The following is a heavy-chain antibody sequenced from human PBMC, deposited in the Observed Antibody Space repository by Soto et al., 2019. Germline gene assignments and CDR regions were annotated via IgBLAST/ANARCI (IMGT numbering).Heavy chain of an antibody. V-gene: IGHV4-30-4*01. Sequence: QVQLQESGPGLVRPSQTLSLTCTVSGGSISSEYYHWTWIRQAPGKGLEWIGYIHYSGSVHYNPSLQSRLTMSVDTSKNLFSLKLSFVTAADTAVYFCAREDDGGDRDYYGLDVWGQGTTVTVSS. D-gene: IGHD2-21*02. CDR2: IHYSGSV. CDR3: AREDDGGDRDYYGLDV. J-gene: IGHJ6*02. CDR1: GGSISSEYYH.